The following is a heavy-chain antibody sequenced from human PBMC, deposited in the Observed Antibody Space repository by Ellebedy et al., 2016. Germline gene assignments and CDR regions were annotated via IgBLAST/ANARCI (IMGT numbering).Heavy chain of an antibody. J-gene: IGHJ5*02. Sequence: ASVKVSCKASGYTFVSYGMSWVRQAPGQGLEWMGWISAYNGYTNYAEKLQGRVTMTTDASTSTAYMELRSLRSDDTAMYYCARSSPLRGYCSGGTCYPPSDNWLDPWGQGTLVTVSS. CDR1: GYTFVSYG. D-gene: IGHD2-15*01. CDR3: ARSSPLRGYCSGGTCYPPSDNWLDP. V-gene: IGHV1-18*04. CDR2: ISAYNGYT.